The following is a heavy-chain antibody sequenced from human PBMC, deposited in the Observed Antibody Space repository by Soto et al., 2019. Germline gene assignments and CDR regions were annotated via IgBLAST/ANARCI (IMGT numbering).Heavy chain of an antibody. V-gene: IGHV4-4*02. CDR2: IYHSGST. CDR1: GGSISSSNW. CDR3: ARHVVPAANYFAY. D-gene: IGHD2-2*01. J-gene: IGHJ4*02. Sequence: PSETLSLTCAVSGGSISSSNWWSWVRQPPGKGLEWIGEIYHSGSTNYNPSLKSRVTISVDTSKNQFPLELSSVTVADTAVYYCARHVVPAANYFAYWGQGTLVTVSS.